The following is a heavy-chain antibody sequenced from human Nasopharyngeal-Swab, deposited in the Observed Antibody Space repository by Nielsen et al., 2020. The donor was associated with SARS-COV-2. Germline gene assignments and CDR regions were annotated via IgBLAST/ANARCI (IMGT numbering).Heavy chain of an antibody. Sequence: SKTLSLTCAVYGGSFSGYYLSWIRQPPGKGLEWIGELNHSGSTNYNPSLKSRVTISVDKSKNQFSLKLSSVTAADTAVYYCARGGSSCWFDPWGQGTLVTVSS. CDR3: ARGGSSCWFDP. J-gene: IGHJ5*02. CDR1: GGSFSGYY. CDR2: LNHSGST. D-gene: IGHD6-13*01. V-gene: IGHV4-34*01.